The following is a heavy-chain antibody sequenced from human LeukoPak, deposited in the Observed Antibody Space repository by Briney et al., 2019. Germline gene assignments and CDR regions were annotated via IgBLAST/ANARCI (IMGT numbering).Heavy chain of an antibody. CDR2: IKYDGSTT. J-gene: IGHJ4*02. CDR1: GFTFSTYW. CDR3: ARGVPGFYYFDY. D-gene: IGHD2-2*01. Sequence: GGSLRLSCAASGFTFSTYWMHWVRQTPGKGLVWVSRIKYDGSTTNYADSVKGRFTISRDNAENTLYLQMNSLRAEDTAVYFCARGVPGFYYFDYWGQGTPVTVAS. V-gene: IGHV3-74*01.